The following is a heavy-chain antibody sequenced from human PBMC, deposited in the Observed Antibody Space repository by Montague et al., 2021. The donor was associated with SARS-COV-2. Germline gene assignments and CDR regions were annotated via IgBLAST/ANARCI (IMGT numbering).Heavy chain of an antibody. D-gene: IGHD2-2*01. Sequence: SLRLSCAASGFTFSNAWMSWVRQAPGKGLEWVGRIKSKTDGGTTDYAAPVKGRFTISRDDSKNTLYLQMNSLKTEDTAVYYCTTEVVWWYQLLSSGDYWGQGTLVTVSS. CDR1: GFTFSNAW. V-gene: IGHV3-15*01. CDR3: TTEVVWWYQLLSSGDY. CDR2: IKSKTDGGTT. J-gene: IGHJ4*02.